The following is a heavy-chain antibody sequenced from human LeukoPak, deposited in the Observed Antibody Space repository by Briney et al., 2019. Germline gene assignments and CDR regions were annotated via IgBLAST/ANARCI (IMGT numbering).Heavy chain of an antibody. CDR3: AKDPNGDYVGAFDS. D-gene: IGHD4-17*01. CDR1: GFTFSAYA. Sequence: TGGSLRLSCAASGFTFSAYAVIWVRQAPGKGLEWVSAISASGDYTHYADSVKGRLDISRDNSKNTVYLQMSSLRAEDAALYYCAKDPNGDYVGAFDSWGQGTTVIVST. V-gene: IGHV3-23*01. J-gene: IGHJ3*02. CDR2: ISASGDYT.